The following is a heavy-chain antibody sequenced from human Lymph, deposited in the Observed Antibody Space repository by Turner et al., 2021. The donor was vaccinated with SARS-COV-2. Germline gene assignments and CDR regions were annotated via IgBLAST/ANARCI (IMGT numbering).Heavy chain of an antibody. Sequence: QVQLVESGGGVVQPGRYLRLSCAAAGFTFSSYGMHGVRQAPGKGLEWVAVISYDGSKKYYADAVKGRFTISRDNSKNTLYLQMNSLRGEDTAVYYCAKEEMIEDWGIDVWGQGTTVTVSS. CDR1: GFTFSSYG. V-gene: IGHV3-30*18. CDR2: ISYDGSKK. CDR3: AKEEMIEDWGIDV. J-gene: IGHJ6*02. D-gene: IGHD3-22*01.